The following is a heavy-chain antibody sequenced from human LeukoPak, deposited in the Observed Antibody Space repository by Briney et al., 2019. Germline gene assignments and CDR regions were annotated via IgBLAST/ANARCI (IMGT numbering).Heavy chain of an antibody. J-gene: IGHJ6*02. V-gene: IGHV4-59*01. CDR1: GGSISSYF. CDR2: VYYRGST. D-gene: IGHD6-13*01. Sequence: PSETLSLTCTVSGGSISSYFWSWIWRSPGKGLEWVGYVYYRGSTNYNPSLKSRVTISVDTSKNQFSMEMSSVTAADTAVYYCARDMTRAVPIPGTYYYAYAMDVWGQGTTVTVSS. CDR3: ARDMTRAVPIPGTYYYAYAMDV.